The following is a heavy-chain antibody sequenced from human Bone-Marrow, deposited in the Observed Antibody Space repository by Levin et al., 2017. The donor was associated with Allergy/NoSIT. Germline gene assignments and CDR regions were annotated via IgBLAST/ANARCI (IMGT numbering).Heavy chain of an antibody. V-gene: IGHV3-30-3*01. CDR1: GFTFSSYA. CDR2: ISYDGSNK. Sequence: GGSLRLSCAASGFTFSSYAMHWVRQAPGKGLEWVAVISYDGSNKYYADSVKGRFTISRDNSKNTLYLQMNSLRAEDTAVYYCARGDYATYWYFDLWGRGTLVTVSS. J-gene: IGHJ2*01. D-gene: IGHD4-17*01. CDR3: ARGDYATYWYFDL.